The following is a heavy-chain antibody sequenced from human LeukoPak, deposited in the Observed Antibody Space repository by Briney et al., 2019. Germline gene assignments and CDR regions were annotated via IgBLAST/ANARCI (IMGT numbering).Heavy chain of an antibody. Sequence: GGSLRLSCAASGFTFSSYGMHWVRQAPGKGLEWVAVISYDGSNKYYADSVKGRFTISRDNSKNTLYLQMNSLRAEDTAVYYCAKDGTAAAAPDYWGQGTLVTVSS. CDR1: GFTFSSYG. V-gene: IGHV3-30*18. J-gene: IGHJ4*02. CDR3: AKDGTAAAAPDY. D-gene: IGHD6-13*01. CDR2: ISYDGSNK.